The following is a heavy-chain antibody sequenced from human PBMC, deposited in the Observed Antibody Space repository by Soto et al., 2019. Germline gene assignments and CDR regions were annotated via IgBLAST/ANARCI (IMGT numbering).Heavy chain of an antibody. V-gene: IGHV3-64D*06. D-gene: IGHD2-15*01. Sequence: GGSLRLSCSASGFTFSESSIYWVRQFPGKGLEAISSVSTSGRSTYYADSVKDRFRISRDNSKNTIYLQMGSLRPEDTARYYCVKQAHGLDGVAFDYWGRGTQVTVSS. CDR3: VKQAHGLDGVAFDY. CDR1: GFTFSESS. CDR2: VSTSGRST. J-gene: IGHJ4*01.